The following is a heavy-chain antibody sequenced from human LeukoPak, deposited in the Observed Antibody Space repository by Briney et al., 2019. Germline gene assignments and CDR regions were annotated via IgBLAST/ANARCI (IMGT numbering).Heavy chain of an antibody. CDR1: GYSFTTYA. V-gene: IGHV1-18*01. CDR2: ISAQHGQT. J-gene: IGHJ4*02. CDR3: AGSLGYCTSNFCYLKY. Sequence: ASVKVSCKASGYSFTTYALNWVRQAPGQGPEWMGWISAQHGQTEYAPNSQDRVTMTTDTNTNTAYMELRSLRSDDTALYYCAGSLGYCTSNFCYLKYWGQGTLVTVSS. D-gene: IGHD2-2*01.